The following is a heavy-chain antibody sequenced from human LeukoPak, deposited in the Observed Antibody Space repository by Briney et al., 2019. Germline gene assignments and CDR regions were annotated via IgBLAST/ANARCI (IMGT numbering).Heavy chain of an antibody. CDR2: ISTDGSST. V-gene: IGHV3-74*01. CDR3: ARWLTVTPFDY. Sequence: PGGSLRLSCAGSGFTFSSYWIHWVRQAPGKGLVWVSWISTDGSSTSYADSVRGRFTMSRDNAKNTLYLQMNSLRAEDTAVYYCARWLTVTPFDYWGQGTLVTVSS. CDR1: GFTFSSYW. D-gene: IGHD4-17*01. J-gene: IGHJ4*02.